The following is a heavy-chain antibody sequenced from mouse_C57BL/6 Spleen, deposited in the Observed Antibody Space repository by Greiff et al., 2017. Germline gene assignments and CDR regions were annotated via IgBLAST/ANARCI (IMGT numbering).Heavy chain of an antibody. CDR1: GYTFTDYE. V-gene: IGHV1-15*01. Sequence: QVQLKESGAELVRPGASVTLSCKASGYTFTDYEMHWVKQTPVHGLEWIGAIDPETGGTAYNQKFKGKATLTADKSSSTAYMELRSLTSEDSAVYYCTRYYGNPYAMDYWGQGTSDTVSS. CDR2: IDPETGGT. J-gene: IGHJ4*01. CDR3: TRYYGNPYAMDY. D-gene: IGHD2-1*01.